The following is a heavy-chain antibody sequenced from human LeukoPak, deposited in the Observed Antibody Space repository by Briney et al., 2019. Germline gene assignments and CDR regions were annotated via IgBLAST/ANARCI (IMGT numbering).Heavy chain of an antibody. V-gene: IGHV3-53*01. CDR1: GFTVSSNH. CDR2: IYSGGST. D-gene: IGHD1-1*01. Sequence: GGSLRLSCAASGFTVSSNHMSWVRQAPGKRLEWVSVIYSGGSTDYADSVKGRFTISRDNLKNTLYLQVNSLRAEDTAVYYCARGPAGYNWGQGTLVTFSS. J-gene: IGHJ4*02. CDR3: ARGPAGYN.